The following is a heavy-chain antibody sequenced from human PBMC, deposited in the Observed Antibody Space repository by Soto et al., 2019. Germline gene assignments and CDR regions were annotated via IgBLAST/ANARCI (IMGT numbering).Heavy chain of an antibody. Sequence: SETLSLTCSVSGASVAGGSYYWSWVRQPPGKGLEWIGYIPSRGRPFYNPSLTSRGTISADTSKNQLYLQLTSVTAADTAVYYCARDTYSGYDFGLWGQGTLVTVSS. V-gene: IGHV4-30-4*01. CDR1: GASVAGGSYY. CDR3: ARDTYSGYDFGL. J-gene: IGHJ5*02. CDR2: IPSRGRP. D-gene: IGHD5-12*01.